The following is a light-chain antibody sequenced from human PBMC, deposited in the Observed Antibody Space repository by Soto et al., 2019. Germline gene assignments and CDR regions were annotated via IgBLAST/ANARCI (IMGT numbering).Light chain of an antibody. CDR1: QTISRW. Sequence: DIQMTQSPSTLSASVGDTVTITCRASQTISRWLAWYQQKPGKAPRRLIYSASTLESGVPSRCSASGSGTEFTLTTSSLHPDDFATYYCQEYNNYWTFGRVTKVEN. CDR3: QEYNNYWT. J-gene: IGKJ4*02. V-gene: IGKV1-5*01. CDR2: SAS.